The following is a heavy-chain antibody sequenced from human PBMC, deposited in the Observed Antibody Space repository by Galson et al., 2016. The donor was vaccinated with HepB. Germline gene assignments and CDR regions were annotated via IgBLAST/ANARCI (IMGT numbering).Heavy chain of an antibody. CDR1: GFTFSAYS. Sequence: SLRLSCAASGFTFSAYSMNWVRQAPGKGLEWIAHISSSSATINYADSVKGRFTISRDDAKNSLYMRMNSMRDEDTAVYYCARVVIPAEFDYWGQGTLVTVSS. D-gene: IGHD2-2*01. V-gene: IGHV3-48*02. CDR3: ARVVIPAEFDY. CDR2: ISSSSATI. J-gene: IGHJ4*02.